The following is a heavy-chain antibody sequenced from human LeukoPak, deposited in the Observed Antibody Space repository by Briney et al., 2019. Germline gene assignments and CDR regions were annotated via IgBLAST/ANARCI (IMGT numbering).Heavy chain of an antibody. V-gene: IGHV4-39*07. CDR2: S. CDR3: ARICGLYQEAMDV. Sequence: LETLSLTCTVSGGSMTAGDYYWGWVRQPPGTGLQWIATSYQGASLKSRVTISLDTSKNQFSLRLTSVTAADTAVYYCARICGLYQEAMDVWGPGITVTVSS. D-gene: IGHD3-16*02. CDR1: GGSMTAGDYY. J-gene: IGHJ6*02.